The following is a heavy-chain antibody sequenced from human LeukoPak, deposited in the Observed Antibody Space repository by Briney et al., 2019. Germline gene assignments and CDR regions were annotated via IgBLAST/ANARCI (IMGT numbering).Heavy chain of an antibody. J-gene: IGHJ4*02. CDR1: GFSLSTSGVG. CDR2: IYWDDDK. V-gene: IGHV2-5*02. D-gene: IGHD5-18*01. Sequence: SGPTLVNPTQTLTLTCTFSGFSLSTSGVGVGWIRRPPGKALEWLALIYWDDDKRYSPSLKSRLTITKDTSKNQVVLTMTNMDPVDTAAYYCAHRPLYSYGSLDLDYWGQGTLVTVSS. CDR3: AHRPLYSYGSLDLDY.